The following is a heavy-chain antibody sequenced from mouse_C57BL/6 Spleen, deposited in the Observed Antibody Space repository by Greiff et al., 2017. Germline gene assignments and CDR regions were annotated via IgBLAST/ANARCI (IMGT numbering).Heavy chain of an antibody. J-gene: IGHJ4*01. V-gene: IGHV2-3*01. Sequence: VQRVESGPGLVAPSQSLSITCTVSGFSFTSYGVSWVRQPPGTGLEWLGVIWGDGSTNYPSALISRLSISKDNTKSQVFLKLNSLQTDDTATYYCANYYDYPYAMDYWGQGPSVTVSS. D-gene: IGHD2-4*01. CDR2: IWGDGST. CDR1: GFSFTSYG. CDR3: ANYYDYPYAMDY.